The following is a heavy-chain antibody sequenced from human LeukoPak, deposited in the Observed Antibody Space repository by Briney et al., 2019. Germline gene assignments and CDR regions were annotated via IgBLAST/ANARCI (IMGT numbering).Heavy chain of an antibody. J-gene: IGHJ6*03. CDR1: GGSISSYY. D-gene: IGHD3-10*01. CDR3: AREDDTMVRGVYRFWNYYYYMDV. CDR2: IYTSGST. V-gene: IGHV4-4*07. Sequence: SETLSLTCTVSGGSISSYYWSWIRQPAGKGLEWIGRIYTSGSTNYNPSLKSRVTMSVDTSKNQFSLKLSSVTAADTAVYYCAREDDTMVRGVYRFWNYYYYMDVWGKGTTVTISS.